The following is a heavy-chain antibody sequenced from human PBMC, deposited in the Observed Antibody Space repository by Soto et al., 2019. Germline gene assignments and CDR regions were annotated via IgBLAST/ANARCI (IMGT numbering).Heavy chain of an antibody. Sequence: SETLSLTCTVSGGSISSYYWSWIRQPPGKGLEWIGYIYYSGSTNYNPSLKSRVTISVDMSKNQFSLKLSSVTAADTAVYYCAIHETPHGDYDYWGQGTLVTVSS. CDR1: GGSISSYY. CDR3: AIHETPHGDYDY. V-gene: IGHV4-59*08. CDR2: IYYSGST. D-gene: IGHD4-17*01. J-gene: IGHJ4*02.